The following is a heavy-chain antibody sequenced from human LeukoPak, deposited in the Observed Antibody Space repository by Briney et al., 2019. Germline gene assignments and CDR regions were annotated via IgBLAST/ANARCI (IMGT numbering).Heavy chain of an antibody. CDR3: AKDPVTMVRGVIIPPDY. CDR1: EFTFSSYG. CDR2: IRYDGSNK. J-gene: IGHJ4*02. D-gene: IGHD3-10*01. Sequence: GVSLRLSCAASEFTFSSYGMHWVRQAPGKGLEGVAFIRYDGSNKYYADSVKGRFTISRDNSKNTLYLQMNSLRAEDTAVYYCAKDPVTMVRGVIIPPDYWGQGTLVTVSS. V-gene: IGHV3-30*02.